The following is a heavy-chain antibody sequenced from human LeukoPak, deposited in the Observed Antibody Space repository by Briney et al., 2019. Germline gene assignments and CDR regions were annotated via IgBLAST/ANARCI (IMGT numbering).Heavy chain of an antibody. CDR2: IYSGGIT. CDR1: GFNVRSTY. D-gene: IGHD2-2*01. J-gene: IGHJ4*02. CDR3: ARGYCSSTSCGVNY. Sequence: PGGSLRLSCAASGFNVRSTYMTWVRQAPGKGLEWVSVIYSGGITYYADSVKGRFTISRDNSKNTLYLQMNSLRAEDTAVYYCARGYCSSTSCGVNYWGQGTLVTVSS. V-gene: IGHV3-66*01.